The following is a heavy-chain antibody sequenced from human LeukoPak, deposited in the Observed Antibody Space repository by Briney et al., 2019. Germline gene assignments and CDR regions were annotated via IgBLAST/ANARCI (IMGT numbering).Heavy chain of an antibody. D-gene: IGHD5-18*01. CDR1: GHSIRSDYY. CDR3: ARASPADTFGLWIDF. CDR2: IYHNRNT. V-gene: IGHV4-38-2*01. Sequence: PSETLSLTCAVSGHSIRSDYYWGWIRQPPGKGLEWIGCIYHNRNTYYSPSLEGRVTISVDTPKNQFSLKLSSVTAADTAVYYCARASPADTFGLWIDFWGQGTLVTVSS. J-gene: IGHJ4*02.